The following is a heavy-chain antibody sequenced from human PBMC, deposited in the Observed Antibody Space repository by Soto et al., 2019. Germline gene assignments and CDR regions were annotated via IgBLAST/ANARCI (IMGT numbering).Heavy chain of an antibody. J-gene: IGHJ4*02. CDR1: GFTFDDYA. V-gene: IGHV3-9*01. CDR3: AKGGPDGFCSGGRCYFDY. CDR2: ISWNSNII. Sequence: EVQLVESGGGLVQPGRSLRLSCAASGFTFDDYAMHWVRRVPGKGLEWVSSISWNSNIIGYADSVKGRFTISRDNAKNSLYLQMNSLRPEDTAFYYCAKGGPDGFCSGGRCYFDYWGLGTLVTVSS. D-gene: IGHD2-15*01.